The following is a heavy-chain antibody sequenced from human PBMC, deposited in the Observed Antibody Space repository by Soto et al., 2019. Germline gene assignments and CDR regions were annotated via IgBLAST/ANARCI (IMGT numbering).Heavy chain of an antibody. V-gene: IGHV3-11*01. CDR3: ASGKWFGDSDAFDI. Sequence: QVQLVESGGGLVQPGGSLTLSCAASGFTFSDHYMSWIRQAPGKGLEWVSYISSSGSDTFYADSVKGRFTISRDNAKNSLYLQMNSLRAEDTAVYYCASGKWFGDSDAFDIWGHGTMVTVSS. J-gene: IGHJ3*02. CDR2: ISSSGSDT. D-gene: IGHD3-10*01. CDR1: GFTFSDHY.